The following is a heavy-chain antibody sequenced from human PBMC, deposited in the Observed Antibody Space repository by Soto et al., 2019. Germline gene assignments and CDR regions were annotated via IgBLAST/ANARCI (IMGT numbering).Heavy chain of an antibody. V-gene: IGHV3-23*01. CDR3: AKDRGAWLAASRGFDYYYYGMDV. CDR2: ISGSGGST. Sequence: GSLRLSFAAAGFTFSSYAMGWVRQAPGKGLEWVSAISGSGGSTYYADSVKGRFTISRDNSKNTLYLQMNSLRAEDTAVYYCAKDRGAWLAASRGFDYYYYGMDVWGQGTTVTVSS. J-gene: IGHJ6*02. CDR1: GFTFSSYA. D-gene: IGHD6-19*01.